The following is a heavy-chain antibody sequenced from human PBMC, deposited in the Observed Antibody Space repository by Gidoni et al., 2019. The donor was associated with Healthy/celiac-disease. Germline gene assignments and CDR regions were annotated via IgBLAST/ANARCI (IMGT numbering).Heavy chain of an antibody. CDR1: GSTFTATS. D-gene: IGHD3-16*01. CDR2: ISPSSCGT. Sequence: QVQLVQSGAEVTKPGASVKVSCKASGSTFTATSMHWVRQAPGQGLEWRGWISPSSCGTSDGQKFQGRVSMNRDTSISTAYMERSRLSSDDTAVYYCAREYPPMGGVIRYYYGMDVWGQGTTVTVSS. CDR3: AREYPPMGGVIRYYYGMDV. J-gene: IGHJ6*02. V-gene: IGHV1-2*02.